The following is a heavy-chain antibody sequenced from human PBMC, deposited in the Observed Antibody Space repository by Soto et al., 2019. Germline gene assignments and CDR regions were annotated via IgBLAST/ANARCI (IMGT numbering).Heavy chain of an antibody. Sequence: SGGSLRLSCSASGFTFSSYALHWVRQTPGKGLEYLSFISSNGGKTDYADSVKGRFTVSRDNSKNTLYLQMTSLRPEDTAVYYCTRGSGDYWSQGTLVTVSS. CDR1: GFTFSSYA. D-gene: IGHD3-10*01. V-gene: IGHV3-64D*06. J-gene: IGHJ4*02. CDR2: ISSNGGKT. CDR3: TRGSGDY.